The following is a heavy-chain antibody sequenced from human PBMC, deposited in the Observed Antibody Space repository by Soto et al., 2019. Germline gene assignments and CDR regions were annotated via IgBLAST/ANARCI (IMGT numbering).Heavy chain of an antibody. CDR3: ARPVVADCYFEN. CDR1: GDSISRSSNY. V-gene: IGHV4-39*01. D-gene: IGHD3-22*01. J-gene: IGHJ4*02. Sequence: PSETLSLTCTVSGDSISRSSNYWTWIRQPPGKGLEWIGSMYYSGGFSDSGGTYYHPSLKSRVTISVDTSNNQFSLKVRSVTAADSAVYYCARPVVADCYFENWGQGTLVTVSS. CDR2: MYYSGGFSDSGGT.